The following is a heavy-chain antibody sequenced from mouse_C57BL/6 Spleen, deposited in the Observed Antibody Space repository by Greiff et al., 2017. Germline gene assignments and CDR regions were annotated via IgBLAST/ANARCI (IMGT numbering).Heavy chain of an antibody. J-gene: IGHJ3*01. D-gene: IGHD2-5*01. CDR3: TRDPYYSNFAY. CDR1: GFTFSSYA. CDR2: ISSGGDYI. V-gene: IGHV5-9-1*02. Sequence: EVKLVESGEGLVKPGGSLKLSCAASGFTFSSYAMSWVRQTPEKRLEWVAYISSGGDYIYYADTVKGRFTISRDNARNTLYLQMSSLKSEDTAMYYCTRDPYYSNFAYWGQGTLVTVSA.